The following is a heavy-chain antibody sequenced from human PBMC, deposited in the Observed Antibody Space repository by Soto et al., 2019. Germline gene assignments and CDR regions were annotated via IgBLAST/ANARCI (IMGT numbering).Heavy chain of an antibody. CDR2: ISYDGSNK. D-gene: IGHD6-13*01. Sequence: GGSLRLSCAASGVTFSSYGVHWVRQAPGKGLEWVAVISYDGSNKYYADSVKGRFTISRDNSKNTLYLQMNSLRAEDTAVYYCAKDANAKANRIATAANWFDPWGQGTLVTVSS. V-gene: IGHV3-30*18. CDR1: GVTFSSYG. J-gene: IGHJ5*02. CDR3: AKDANAKANRIATAANWFDP.